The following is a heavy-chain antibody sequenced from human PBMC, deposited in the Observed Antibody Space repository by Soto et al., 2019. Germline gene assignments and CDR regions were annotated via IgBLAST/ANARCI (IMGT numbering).Heavy chain of an antibody. V-gene: IGHV3-15*05. CDR3: TTERRYYYDSGGY. J-gene: IGHJ4*02. D-gene: IGHD3-22*01. CDR2: IKSKTDGGAT. Sequence: GGSLRLSCAASGFTFSKAWMSWVRQAPGKGLEWVGHIKSKTDGGATDYAAPVRGRFTIPRDDSKKTLFLQMNSLKSEDTGVYYCTTERRYYYDSGGYWGQGTLVTVSS. CDR1: GFTFSKAW.